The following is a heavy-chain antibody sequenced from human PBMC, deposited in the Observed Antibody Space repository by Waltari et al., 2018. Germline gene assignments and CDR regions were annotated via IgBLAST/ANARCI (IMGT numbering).Heavy chain of an antibody. CDR3: ARVNYKRAYNNWFDP. D-gene: IGHD3-10*01. J-gene: IGHJ5*02. V-gene: IGHV1-46*01. CDR1: EYTFTSSY. Sequence: QVQLVQSGAEVKKPGASVKISCKTSEYTFTSSYIHWVRQAPGQGLEWMGIINPIVGRTSYAQKFQGRVTMTRDTSTSTVYMELSSLRSEDTAVYYCARVNYKRAYNNWFDPWGQGTLVTVSS. CDR2: INPIVGRT.